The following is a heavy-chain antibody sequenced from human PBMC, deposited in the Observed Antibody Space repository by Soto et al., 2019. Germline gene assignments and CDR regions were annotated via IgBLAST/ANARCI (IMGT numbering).Heavy chain of an antibody. D-gene: IGHD6-19*01. V-gene: IGHV4-30-2*01. Sequence: PSETLSLTCAVSGGSISSGGYSWSWIRQPPGKGLEWIGYIYHSGSTYYNPSLKSRVTISVDRSKNQFSLKLSSVTAADTAVYYCASPRSGWGIDYWGQGTLVTGSS. J-gene: IGHJ4*02. CDR3: ASPRSGWGIDY. CDR2: IYHSGST. CDR1: GGSISSGGYS.